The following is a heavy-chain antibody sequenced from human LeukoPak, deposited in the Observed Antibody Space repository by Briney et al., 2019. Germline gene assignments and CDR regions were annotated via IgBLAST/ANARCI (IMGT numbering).Heavy chain of an antibody. V-gene: IGHV1-46*01. J-gene: IGHJ6*03. Sequence: ASVKVSCKASGYTFISYFMNWVRQAPGQGLEWMGIINPTDGSTRHAQKFQGRVTMTRDMSTSTVYMELSSLRSEDTAVYYCARVDYYYYYMDVWGQGTMVTVSS. CDR1: GYTFISYF. CDR2: INPTDGST. CDR3: ARVDYYYYYMDV.